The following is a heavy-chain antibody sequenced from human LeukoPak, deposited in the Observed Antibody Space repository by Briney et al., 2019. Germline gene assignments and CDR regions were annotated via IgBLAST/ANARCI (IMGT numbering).Heavy chain of an antibody. Sequence: PGGSLRLSCAASGFTFSDYYMSWIRQAPGKGLEWVSYISSSSSYTNYAASVKGRFTISRDNAKNSLYLQMNSLRAEDTAVYYCARLDSYAPVPGYWGQGTLVTVSS. J-gene: IGHJ4*02. CDR1: GFTFSDYY. V-gene: IGHV3-11*03. CDR3: ARLDSYAPVPGY. D-gene: IGHD5-18*01. CDR2: ISSSSSYT.